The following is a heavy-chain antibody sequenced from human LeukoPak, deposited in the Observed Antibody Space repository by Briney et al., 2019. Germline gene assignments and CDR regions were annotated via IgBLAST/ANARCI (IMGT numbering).Heavy chain of an antibody. CDR2: INSGGTTT. D-gene: IGHD2-2*01. CDR1: GFTFSTYW. J-gene: IGHJ5*02. CDR3: ATSNWFDP. V-gene: IGHV3-74*01. Sequence: RGSLRLSCAAFGFTFSTYWMHWVRQAPGKGLVWVSRINSGGTTTNYADSVKGRFTISRDNAKNTLYLQMNSLRGEDTAVYYCATSNWFDPWGQGTLVTVSS.